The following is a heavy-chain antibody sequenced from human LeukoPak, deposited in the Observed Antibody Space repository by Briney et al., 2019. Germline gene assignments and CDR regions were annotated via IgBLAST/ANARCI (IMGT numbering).Heavy chain of an antibody. CDR2: TYYSGSP. V-gene: IGHV4-59*11. CDR1: GGSISGLY. CDR3: AREGYYGSGSYYNWFDP. Sequence: SETLSLTCTVSGGSISGLYLSWIRQPPGKGLQWIGYTYYSGSPTYNPSLKGRVTISVDTSKNQFSLKLSSVTAADTAVYYCAREGYYGSGSYYNWFDPWGQGTLVTVSS. J-gene: IGHJ5*02. D-gene: IGHD3-10*01.